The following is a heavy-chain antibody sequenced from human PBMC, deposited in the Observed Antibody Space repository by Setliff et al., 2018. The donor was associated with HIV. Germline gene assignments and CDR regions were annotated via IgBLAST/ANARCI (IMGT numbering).Heavy chain of an antibody. D-gene: IGHD3-22*01. Sequence: ASVKVSCKASGYSFTSDYMHWVRQAPGQGLEWMGGVVPTIHEATYAQKFQGRVTITADESATTVYMEMSGLTSEDTAIYYCARGADASGYFYREYFQHWGQGTLVTVSS. CDR1: GYSFTSDY. V-gene: IGHV1-46*01. CDR3: ARGADASGYFYREYFQH. J-gene: IGHJ1*01. CDR2: VVPTIHEA.